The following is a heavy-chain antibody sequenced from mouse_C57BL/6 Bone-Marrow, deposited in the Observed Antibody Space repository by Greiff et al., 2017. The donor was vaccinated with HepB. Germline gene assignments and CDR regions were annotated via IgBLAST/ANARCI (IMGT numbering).Heavy chain of an antibody. J-gene: IGHJ3*01. Sequence: EVKVVESGGGLVKPGGSLKLSCAASGFTFSSYAMSWVRQTPEKRLEWVATISDGGSYTYYPDNVKGRFTISRDNAKNNLYLQMSHLKSEDTAMYYCARERGNYSAWFAYWGQGTLVTVSA. V-gene: IGHV5-4*01. CDR1: GFTFSSYA. CDR2: ISDGGSYT. CDR3: ARERGNYSAWFAY. D-gene: IGHD2-1*01.